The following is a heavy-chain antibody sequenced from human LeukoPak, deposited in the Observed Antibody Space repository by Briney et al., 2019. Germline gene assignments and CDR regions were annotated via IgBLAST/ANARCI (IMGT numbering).Heavy chain of an antibody. V-gene: IGHV4-39*07. CDR3: ARLGFYYYYGMDV. D-gene: IGHD2-15*01. CDR1: GGSISSSSYY. CDR2: IYYSGST. Sequence: PETLSLTCTVSGGSISSSSYYWGWIRQPPGKGLEWIGSIYYSGSTYYNPSLKSRVTISVDTSKNQFSLKLSSVTAADTAVYYCARLGFYYYYGMDVWGQGTTVTVSS. J-gene: IGHJ6*02.